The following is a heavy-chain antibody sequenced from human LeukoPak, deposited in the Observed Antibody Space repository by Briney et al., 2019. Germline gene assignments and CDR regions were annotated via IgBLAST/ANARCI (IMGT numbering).Heavy chain of an antibody. CDR2: MNPNSGNT. CDR3: ARLRRPSIAARRSVYYYYYMDV. CDR1: GYTFTSYG. V-gene: IGHV1-8*03. J-gene: IGHJ6*03. D-gene: IGHD6-6*01. Sequence: GASVKVSCKASGYTFTSYGISWVRQAPGQGLEWMGWMNPNSGNTGYAQKFQGRVTITRNTSISTAYMELSSLRSEDTAVYYCARLRRPSIAARRSVYYYYYMDVWGKGTTVTVSS.